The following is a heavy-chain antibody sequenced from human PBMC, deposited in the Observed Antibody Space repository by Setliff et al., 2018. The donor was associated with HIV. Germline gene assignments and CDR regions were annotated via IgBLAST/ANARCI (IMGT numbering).Heavy chain of an antibody. D-gene: IGHD3-16*01. V-gene: IGHV3-21*01. CDR2: IGGPSEYI. J-gene: IGHJ3*02. CDR1: GFTFSTYT. Sequence: PGESLKISCTASGFTFSTYTMNWVRQAPGRGLEWVASIGGPSEYIYYGDSVMGRFTISRDNAKNSLYLQMNSLRAEDTAIYYCTRDLNLSGGEAFDIWGQGTMVTVSS. CDR3: TRDLNLSGGEAFDI.